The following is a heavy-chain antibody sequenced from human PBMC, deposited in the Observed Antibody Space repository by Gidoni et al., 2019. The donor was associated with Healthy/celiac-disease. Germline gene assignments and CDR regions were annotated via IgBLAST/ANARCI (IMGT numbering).Heavy chain of an antibody. V-gene: IGHV3-30*18. D-gene: IGHD6-13*01. J-gene: IGHJ3*02. Sequence: QVQLVESGGGAVQPGRSRRLSCAAAGSTFSSYGRHWVRQAPGKGLEWVAVVSYDVINKFYSDSVKGPFTISRDNSKNTLYLQMNSLRAEDTAVYYCAKSHSSCWYGLPYDAFDIWGQGTMVTVSS. CDR1: GSTFSSYG. CDR3: AKSHSSCWYGLPYDAFDI. CDR2: VSYDVINK.